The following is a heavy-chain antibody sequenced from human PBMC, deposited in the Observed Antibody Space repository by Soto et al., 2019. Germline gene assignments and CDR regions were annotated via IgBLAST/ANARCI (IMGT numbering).Heavy chain of an antibody. J-gene: IGHJ4*02. CDR2: ISYDGSNK. Sequence: GGSLRLSCAASGFTFSSYGMHWVRQAPGKGLEWVAVISYDGSNKYYADSVKGRFTISRDNSKNTLYLQMNSLRAEDTAVYYCAKTFLRGQWLARGLLDYWGQGTLVTVSS. V-gene: IGHV3-30*18. CDR3: AKTFLRGQWLARGLLDY. CDR1: GFTFSSYG. D-gene: IGHD6-19*01.